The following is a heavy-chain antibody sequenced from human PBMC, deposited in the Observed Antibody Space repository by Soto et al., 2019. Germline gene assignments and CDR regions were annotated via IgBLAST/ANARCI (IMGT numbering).Heavy chain of an antibody. J-gene: IGHJ6*02. CDR3: AREGMRDIAAAGVSYYGMDV. D-gene: IGHD6-13*01. CDR1: GGTFSSYA. V-gene: IGHV1-69*13. CDR2: IIPIFGTA. Sequence: SVQVSCKASGGTFSSYAISWVRQAPGQGLEWMGGIIPIFGTANYAQKFQGRVTITADESTSTAYMELSSLRSEDTAVYYCAREGMRDIAAAGVSYYGMDVWVQGTTVTVSS.